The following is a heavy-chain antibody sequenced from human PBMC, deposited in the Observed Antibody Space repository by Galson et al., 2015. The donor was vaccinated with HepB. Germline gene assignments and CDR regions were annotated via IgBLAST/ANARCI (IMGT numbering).Heavy chain of an antibody. Sequence: SVKVSCKASGYTLSYYGISWIRQAPGQGLEGVAWISAHNGNTKFAPKFQGRVTMNADTSASTVYMELKNLTSDDTAVYFCARDRLPYGSGRHRFDPWGQGTLVTVSS. CDR3: ARDRLPYGSGRHRFDP. CDR2: ISAHNGNT. CDR1: GYTLSYYG. V-gene: IGHV1-18*04. J-gene: IGHJ5*02. D-gene: IGHD3-10*01.